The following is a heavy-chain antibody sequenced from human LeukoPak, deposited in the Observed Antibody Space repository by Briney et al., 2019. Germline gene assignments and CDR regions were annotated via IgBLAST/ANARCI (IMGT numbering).Heavy chain of an antibody. V-gene: IGHV3-23*01. D-gene: IGHD3-22*01. J-gene: IGHJ4*02. CDR2: IFAGGGAA. Sequence: GGSLRLSCPVSGFTFSNYAMTRVRQAPGKGLEWVSSIFAGGGAALYADSVRGRFTIFRDDSKSTLFLQMHSLRAEDTAIYYSAKNYYDRRGPYSWVFDYWGQGTLVTVSS. CDR3: AKNYYDRRGPYSWVFDY. CDR1: GFTFSNYA.